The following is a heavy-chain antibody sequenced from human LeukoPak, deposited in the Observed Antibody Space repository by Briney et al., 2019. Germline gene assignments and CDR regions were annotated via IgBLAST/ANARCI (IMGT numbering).Heavy chain of an antibody. V-gene: IGHV4-39*01. CDR1: GGSISSSSYY. J-gene: IGHJ4*02. CDR2: IYYSGST. CDR3: ARHAIVGATIGY. Sequence: SETLSLTCTVSGGSISSSSYYWGWIRQPPGKGLEWIGSIYYSGSTYYNPSLKSRVTISVDTSKNQFSLKLSSVTAAGSAVYYCARHAIVGATIGYWGQGTLVTVSS. D-gene: IGHD1-26*01.